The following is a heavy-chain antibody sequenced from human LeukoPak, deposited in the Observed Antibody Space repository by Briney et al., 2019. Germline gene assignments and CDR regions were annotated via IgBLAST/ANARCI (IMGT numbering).Heavy chain of an antibody. Sequence: GGSLRLSCAASGFTFSSYSMNWVRQAPGKGLEWVSSISSSSSYIYYADSVKGRFTTSRDNAKNSLYLQMNSLRAEDTAVYYCARDIVVVVAATNYYGMDVWGQGTTVTVSS. J-gene: IGHJ6*02. D-gene: IGHD2-15*01. V-gene: IGHV3-21*01. CDR3: ARDIVVVVAATNYYGMDV. CDR2: ISSSSSYI. CDR1: GFTFSSYS.